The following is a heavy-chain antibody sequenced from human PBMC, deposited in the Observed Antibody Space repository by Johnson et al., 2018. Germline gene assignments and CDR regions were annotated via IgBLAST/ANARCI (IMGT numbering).Heavy chain of an antibody. J-gene: IGHJ6*02. D-gene: IGHD2-15*01. CDR2: ISSSSSYI. Sequence: VQLVQSGGGLVKPGGSLRLSCAASGFTFSSYSMNWVRQAPGKGLEWVSSISSSSSYIYYADSVKGRFTISRDNAKNSLYLQMNSLRDEDTAVYYCARDRGGFCSGGTCYSGYYYYGMDVWGQGTTVTVSS. CDR3: ARDRGGFCSGGTCYSGYYYYGMDV. V-gene: IGHV3-21*01. CDR1: GFTFSSYS.